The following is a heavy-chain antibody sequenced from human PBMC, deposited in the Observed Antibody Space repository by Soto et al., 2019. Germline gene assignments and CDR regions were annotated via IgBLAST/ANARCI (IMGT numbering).Heavy chain of an antibody. CDR1: GGTFSSYA. V-gene: IGHV1-69*12. CDR3: ARDRGPSSGYYPYWFDP. J-gene: IGHJ5*02. D-gene: IGHD3-22*01. CDR2: NIPIFGTA. Sequence: QVQLVQSGAEVKKPGSSVKVSCKASGGTFSSYAISWVRQAPGQGLEWMGENIPIFGTANYAQKFQGRVTITADESTITAYMELSSMRSEDTAVYYCARDRGPSSGYYPYWFDPWGQGTLVTVSS.